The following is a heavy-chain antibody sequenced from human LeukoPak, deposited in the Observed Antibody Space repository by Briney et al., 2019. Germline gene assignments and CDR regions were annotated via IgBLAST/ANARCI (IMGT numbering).Heavy chain of an antibody. CDR3: AKRAAGARALDY. D-gene: IGHD2-15*01. CDR1: GFTFSSYG. CDR2: IWYDGSNK. V-gene: IGHV3-33*06. J-gene: IGHJ4*02. Sequence: GGSLRLSCAASGFTFSSYGMHWVRQAPGKGLEWVAVIWYDGSNKYYADSVKGRFTISRDNSKNTLYLQMNGLRDEDTAVYYCAKRAAGARALDYWGQGTLVAVFS.